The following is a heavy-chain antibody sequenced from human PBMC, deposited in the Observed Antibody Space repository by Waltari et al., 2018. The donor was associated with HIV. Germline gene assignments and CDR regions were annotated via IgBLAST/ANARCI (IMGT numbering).Heavy chain of an antibody. CDR1: GFTFSSYW. D-gene: IGHD3-22*01. Sequence: EVQLVESGGGLVKPGGPLRLSCAASGFTFSSYWMHWVRQVPGKGLEWILGMSTDGNSVRSADSVKGRFTISRDNTKNTLYLQMNSLRVEDTAVYYCARGSGYYYFDYWGQGTRVTVSS. CDR3: ARGSGYYYFDY. J-gene: IGHJ4*02. V-gene: IGHV3-74*01. CDR2: MSTDGNSV.